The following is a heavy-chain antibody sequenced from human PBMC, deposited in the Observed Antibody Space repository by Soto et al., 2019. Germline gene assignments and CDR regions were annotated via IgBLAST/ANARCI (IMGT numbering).Heavy chain of an antibody. CDR2: IKSKTDGGTT. D-gene: IGHD3-9*01. J-gene: IGHJ3*01. Sequence: PGGSLRLSCAASGFTFGNAWMNWVRQAPGKGLEWVGRIKSKTDGGTTDYAAPVKGRFTISRDDSKDTLYLQMNNLKTEDTAVYYCWDYDILSGPWDVWGQGTMVTVSS. CDR3: WDYDILSGPWDV. CDR1: GFTFGNAW. V-gene: IGHV3-15*07.